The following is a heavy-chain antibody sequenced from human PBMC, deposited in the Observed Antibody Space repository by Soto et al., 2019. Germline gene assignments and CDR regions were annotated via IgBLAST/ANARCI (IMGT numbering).Heavy chain of an antibody. CDR3: ARDKGSGWYGFDY. CDR1: GYTFTSYA. D-gene: IGHD6-19*01. V-gene: IGHV1-3*01. Sequence: AASVKVSCKASGYTFTSYAMHWVRQAPGQRLEWMGWINAGNGNTKYSQKFQGRVTITRDTSASTAYMELSSLRSEDTAVYYCARDKGSGWYGFDYWGQGTLVTVSS. J-gene: IGHJ4*02. CDR2: INAGNGNT.